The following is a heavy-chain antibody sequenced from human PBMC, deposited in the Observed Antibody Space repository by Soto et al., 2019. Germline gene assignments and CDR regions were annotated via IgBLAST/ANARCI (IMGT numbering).Heavy chain of an antibody. J-gene: IGHJ3*02. CDR1: GFAFSSYS. CDR2: ISSSSRYI. CDR3: ARVPSDGNWDAFDM. D-gene: IGHD1-26*01. Sequence: EVQLVESGGGLVKPGGSLRLSCAASGFAFSSYSMSWVRQAPGKGLEWVSSISSSSRYIYYVDSVKGRFTISRDNAKNSLYLQMNNLRAEDTAVYICARVPSDGNWDAFDMWGQGALVTVSS. V-gene: IGHV3-21*01.